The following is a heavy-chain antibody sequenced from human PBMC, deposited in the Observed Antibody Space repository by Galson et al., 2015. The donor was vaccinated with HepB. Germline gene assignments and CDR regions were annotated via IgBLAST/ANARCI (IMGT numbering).Heavy chain of an antibody. CDR2: ISAYNGNT. CDR3: ARVIITMVRGAPMYYFDY. Sequence: SVKVSCKASGYTFTSYGISWVRQAPGQGLEWMGWISAYNGNTNYAQKLQGRVTMTTDTSTSTAYTELRSLRSDDTAVYYCARVIITMVRGAPMYYFDYWGQGTLVTVSS. CDR1: GYTFTSYG. J-gene: IGHJ4*02. D-gene: IGHD3-10*01. V-gene: IGHV1-18*01.